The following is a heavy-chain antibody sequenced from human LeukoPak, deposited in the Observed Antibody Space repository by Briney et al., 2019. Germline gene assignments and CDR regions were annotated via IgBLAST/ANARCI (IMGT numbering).Heavy chain of an antibody. CDR3: ARTAVAGGSIDY. J-gene: IGHJ4*02. V-gene: IGHV1-8*01. D-gene: IGHD6-19*01. Sequence: ASVNVSCKASGYTFTSYDINWVRQATGQGLGWMGWMNPNSGNTGYAQKFQGRVTMTRNTSISTAYMELSSLRSEDTAVYYCARTAVAGGSIDYWGQGTLVTVSS. CDR2: MNPNSGNT. CDR1: GYTFTSYD.